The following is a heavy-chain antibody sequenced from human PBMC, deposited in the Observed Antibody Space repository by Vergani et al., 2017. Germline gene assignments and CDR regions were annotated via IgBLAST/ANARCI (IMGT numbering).Heavy chain of an antibody. CDR1: GFTFSSYA. CDR2: ISGSGGST. Sequence: VQLLESGGGLVQPGGSLRLSCAASGFTFSSYAMSWVRQAPGKGLEWVSAISGSGGSTYYADSVKGRFTISRDNSKNTLYLQMNSLRAEDTAVYYCARDLVRLGELSLSGGDFDYGGQVTLVTVSS. CDR3: ARDLVRLGELSLSGGDFDY. J-gene: IGHJ4*02. D-gene: IGHD3-16*02. V-gene: IGHV3-23*01.